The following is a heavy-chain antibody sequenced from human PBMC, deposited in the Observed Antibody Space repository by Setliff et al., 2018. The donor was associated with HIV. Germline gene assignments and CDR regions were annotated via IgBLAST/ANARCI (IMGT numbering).Heavy chain of an antibody. J-gene: IGHJ5*02. Sequence: ASVKVSCKASGYTFTDYFLHWVRQAPGQGLEWMGWISPQRGDPKYAQNFEGRVTLTTDTSVNTVYMELRSLRSDDTAVYYCARDWSMTSRESNWFDPWGQGTLVTVSS. CDR2: ISPQRGDP. V-gene: IGHV1-2*02. CDR1: GYTFTDYF. CDR3: ARDWSMTSRESNWFDP. D-gene: IGHD6-6*01.